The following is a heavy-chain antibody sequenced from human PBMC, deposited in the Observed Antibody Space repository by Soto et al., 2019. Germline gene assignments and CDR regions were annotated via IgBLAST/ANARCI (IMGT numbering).Heavy chain of an antibody. D-gene: IGHD2-15*01. CDR3: VKEWWYFFDY. Sequence: GGSLRLSCAASGFTFSTYSMNWVRQAPGKGLEHVSGISSNGGTTYYADSVKGRFTVSRDNSKNTLYLQMNSLRAEDTAEYYCVKEWWYFFDYWGQGTLVTV. J-gene: IGHJ4*02. V-gene: IGHV3-64D*08. CDR2: ISSNGGTT. CDR1: GFTFSTYS.